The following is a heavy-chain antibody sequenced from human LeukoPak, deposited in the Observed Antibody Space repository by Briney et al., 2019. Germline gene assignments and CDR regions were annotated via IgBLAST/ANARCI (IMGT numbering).Heavy chain of an antibody. CDR2: ISTSGGLSSI. D-gene: IGHD2-15*01. CDR1: GFIFSSFS. Sequence: GGSLRLSCAASGFIFSSFSVNWVRQAPGKGLEWVSSISTSGGLSSIYYADSVKGRFTISRDNAKNSLYLQMNSLGAEDTAVYYCARRYCSGGSCYHYWGQGTLVTVSS. J-gene: IGHJ4*02. V-gene: IGHV3-21*01. CDR3: ARRYCSGGSCYHY.